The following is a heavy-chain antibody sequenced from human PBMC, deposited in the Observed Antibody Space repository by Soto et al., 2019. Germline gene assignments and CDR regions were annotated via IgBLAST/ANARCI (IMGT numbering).Heavy chain of an antibody. Sequence: SETLSLTCGVYGGSFNNYYWSWIRQPPGKGLEWIGEINHSGSTNYDPSLKSRVSLSVDTSKNQFSLKLSSVTAADTAVYYCARGRILSHHYFGMDVWDQGTSVTVSS. CDR1: GGSFNNYY. V-gene: IGHV4-34*01. CDR3: ARGRILSHHYFGMDV. J-gene: IGHJ6*02. D-gene: IGHD3-3*01. CDR2: INHSGST.